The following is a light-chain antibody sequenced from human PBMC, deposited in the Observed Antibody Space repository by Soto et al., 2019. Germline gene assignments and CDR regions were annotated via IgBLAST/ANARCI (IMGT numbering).Light chain of an antibody. J-gene: IGKJ2*01. CDR3: QQSYSAPYT. CDR2: GAS. CDR1: QSISDY. V-gene: IGKV1-39*01. Sequence: DVQMTQSASSLPAAVGDRATITCRASQSISDYLNWYQHKPGKAPNLLMYGASSLRRGVPSRFSGSGSGTDFTLTISRLQPEDFATYYCQQSYSAPYTFGQGTKVEIK.